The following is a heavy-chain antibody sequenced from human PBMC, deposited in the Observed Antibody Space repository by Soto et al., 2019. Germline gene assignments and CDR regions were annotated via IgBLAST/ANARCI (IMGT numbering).Heavy chain of an antibody. Sequence: EVQLVESGGGLVKPGGSLRLSCAASGITFSNAWMSWVRQAPGKGLEWVGRIKSKTSGGTTDYAAPVRGRFTISRDDSKNTLYLQMTSLKNEDTAVYYCYYYGSDFDYWGQGTLVTVSS. J-gene: IGHJ4*02. V-gene: IGHV3-15*01. CDR3: YYYGSDFDY. D-gene: IGHD3-10*01. CDR2: IKSKTSGGTT. CDR1: GITFSNAW.